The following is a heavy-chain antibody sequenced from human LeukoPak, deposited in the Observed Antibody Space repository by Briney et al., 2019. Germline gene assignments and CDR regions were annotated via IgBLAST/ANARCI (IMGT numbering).Heavy chain of an antibody. V-gene: IGHV3-30*02. CDR2: IRYDGSNI. CDR1: GFTFSSYA. J-gene: IGHJ4*02. CDR3: AKGVTGTSLAIDY. Sequence: PGGSLRLSCAASGFTFSSYAMHWVRQAPGKGLEWVAFIRYDGSNIYYADSVKGRFTISRDNSKNTLYLQMNSLRAEDTAVYYCAKGVTGTSLAIDYWGQGTLVTVSS. D-gene: IGHD1/OR15-1a*01.